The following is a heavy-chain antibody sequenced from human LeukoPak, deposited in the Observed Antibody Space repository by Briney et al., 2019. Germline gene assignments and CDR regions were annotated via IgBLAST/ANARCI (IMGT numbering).Heavy chain of an antibody. CDR1: GFTFSSYW. CDR2: IKQDGSEG. Sequence: PGGSLRLSCAASGFTFSSYWMSWVRQAPGKGLEWVANIKQDGSEGYYVDSVKGRFTISRDNAKNSLYLQMNSLRAEDTAVYYCARGAQDIALMAYDYYDMDVWGQGTTVTVS. CDR3: ARGAQDIALMAYDYYDMDV. V-gene: IGHV3-7*03. D-gene: IGHD2-8*01. J-gene: IGHJ6*02.